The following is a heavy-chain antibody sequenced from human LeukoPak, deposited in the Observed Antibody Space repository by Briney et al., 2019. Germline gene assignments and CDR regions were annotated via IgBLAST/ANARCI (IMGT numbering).Heavy chain of an antibody. CDR2: VRFDTSQI. Sequence: PGGSLRLSCAASGFTFSSYEMNWVRQAPGKGLEWVAFVRFDTSQIYYADSVKGRFTISRDNSKSTLYLQMDSLRAEDKAVYYCAKDTLRSAEAYFWGQRILVTASS. J-gene: IGHJ4*02. CDR1: GFTFSSYE. D-gene: IGHD6-19*01. CDR3: AKDTLRSAEAYF. V-gene: IGHV3-30*02.